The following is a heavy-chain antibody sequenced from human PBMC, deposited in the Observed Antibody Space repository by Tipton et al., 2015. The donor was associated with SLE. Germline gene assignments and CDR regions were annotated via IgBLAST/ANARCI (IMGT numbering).Heavy chain of an antibody. CDR2: IYPSGSA. CDR1: GGSISSGNYY. V-gene: IGHV4-61*02. J-gene: IGHJ4*02. Sequence: TLSLTCIVSGGSISSGNYYWTWIRQPAGKGLEWIGRIYPSGSANYNPSLKSRVTMSVDTSKNQFSLQLTSVTAADTAMYYCASSVAVSGIYFDYWGQGTLVTVSS. CDR3: ASSVAVSGIYFDY. D-gene: IGHD6-19*01.